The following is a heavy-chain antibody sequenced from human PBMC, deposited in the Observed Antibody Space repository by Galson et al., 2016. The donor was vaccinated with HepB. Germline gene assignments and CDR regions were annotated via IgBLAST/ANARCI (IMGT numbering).Heavy chain of an antibody. CDR2: IIPIFGTR. J-gene: IGHJ6*02. CDR3: AMQTSGSSYDYGMDV. Sequence: SVKVSCKASGGTFSSYATSWVRQAPGQGLEWMGGIIPIFGTRNHAQKFQGRVTITADESTSTAYMELSSLRSEDTAMYYCAMQTSGSSYDYGMDVWGQGTTVTVS. CDR1: GGTFSSYA. D-gene: IGHD3-10*01. V-gene: IGHV1-69*13.